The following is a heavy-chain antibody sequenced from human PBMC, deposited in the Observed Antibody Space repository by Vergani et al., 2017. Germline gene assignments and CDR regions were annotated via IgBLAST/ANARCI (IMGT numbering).Heavy chain of an antibody. J-gene: IGHJ6*04. D-gene: IGHD3-3*01. CDR1: GGTFSSYV. Sequence: QVQLVQSGAEVKKPGSSVKVSCKASGGTFSSYVISWVRQAPGQGLEWMGRIIPVFGTATYAQKFQGRVTITADESTSTAYMELSSLGSGDTALYYCARDPRYDFWSGSYMDVWGKGTTVTVSS. V-gene: IGHV1-69*18. CDR3: ARDPRYDFWSGSYMDV. CDR2: IIPVFGTA.